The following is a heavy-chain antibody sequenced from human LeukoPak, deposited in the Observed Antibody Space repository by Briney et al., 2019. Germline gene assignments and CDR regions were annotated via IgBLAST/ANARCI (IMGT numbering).Heavy chain of an antibody. Sequence: SETLSLTCTVSGGSISSGDYYWSWIRQPPGKGLEWIGYIYYSGSTYYNPSLKSRVTIPVDTSKNQFSLKLSSVTAADTAVYYCARETLLYCSSTSCYWFDPWGQGTLVTVSS. CDR2: IYYSGST. CDR1: GGSISSGDYY. CDR3: ARETLLYCSSTSCYWFDP. D-gene: IGHD2-2*01. V-gene: IGHV4-30-4*08. J-gene: IGHJ5*02.